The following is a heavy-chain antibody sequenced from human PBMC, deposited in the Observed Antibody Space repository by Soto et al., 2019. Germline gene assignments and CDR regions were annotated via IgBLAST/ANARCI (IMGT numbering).Heavy chain of an antibody. CDR3: ARVYYYYYGMDV. V-gene: IGHV4-59*01. Sequence: PSDTLSLTCTVSGGSISSYYWSWIRQPPGKGLEWIGYIYYSGSTNYNPSLKSRVTISVDTSKNQFSLKLSSVTAADTSVYYCARVYYYYYGMDVWGQGTTVTVSS. J-gene: IGHJ6*02. CDR2: IYYSGST. CDR1: GGSISSYY.